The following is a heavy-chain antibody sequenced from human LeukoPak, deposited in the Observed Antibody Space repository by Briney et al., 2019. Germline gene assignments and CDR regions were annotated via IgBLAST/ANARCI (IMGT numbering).Heavy chain of an antibody. CDR3: ARSAFLVTAPGLYYFDY. Sequence: ETESLTCTVSGGSISSYYWSWIRQPAGKGLEWIGHIYNSGSTNYNPSLNGRVTMSVATSKNQFSLHQSSVTAADTAVYYCARSAFLVTAPGLYYFDYWGQGTLVTVPS. V-gene: IGHV4-4*07. CDR2: IYNSGST. J-gene: IGHJ4*02. D-gene: IGHD6-13*01. CDR1: GGSISSYY.